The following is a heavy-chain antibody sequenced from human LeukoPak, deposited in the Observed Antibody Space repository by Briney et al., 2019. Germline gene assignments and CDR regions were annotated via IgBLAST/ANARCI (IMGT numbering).Heavy chain of an antibody. Sequence: GGSLRLSCTASGFSFSGHWMHWARQLPGKGLVWVSRIKSDGQITTYADSVKGRFTTSRDNAKNTFYLQMNSLRVEDATVYYCLLIILGGSSQHWGQGTLVSVSS. J-gene: IGHJ1*01. CDR1: GFSFSGHW. V-gene: IGHV3-74*01. CDR2: IKSDGQIT. CDR3: LLIILGGSSQH. D-gene: IGHD3-3*01.